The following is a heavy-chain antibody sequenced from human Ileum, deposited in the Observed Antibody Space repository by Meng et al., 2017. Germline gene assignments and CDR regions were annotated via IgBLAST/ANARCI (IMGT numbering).Heavy chain of an antibody. J-gene: IGHJ4*02. CDR3: ATNKNKKIDY. CDR1: GGSISSSNW. CDR2: IYHSGST. D-gene: IGHD2/OR15-2a*01. V-gene: IGHV4-4*02. Sequence: QVQPQESGPGPVKPSGTLSLTCVVSGGSISSSNWWSWVRQPPGKGLEWIGEIYHSGSTNYNPSLKSRVTIPADKSKNQFSLNLSSVTAADTAVYYCATNKNKKIDYWGQGTLVTVSS.